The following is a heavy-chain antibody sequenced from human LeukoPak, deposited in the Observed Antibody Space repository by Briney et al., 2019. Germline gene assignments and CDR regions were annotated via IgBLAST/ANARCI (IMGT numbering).Heavy chain of an antibody. D-gene: IGHD4-17*01. CDR1: GFTFSNYV. V-gene: IGHV3-23*01. CDR3: AKDGYGVLDY. J-gene: IGHJ4*02. Sequence: GASLRLSCAASGFTFSNYVMSWVRQAPGKGLEWVSDISGSGGSTHYADSVKGRFTISRENSQNTLYLQMNSLRAEDTAVYYCAKDGYGVLDYWGQGTLVTVSS. CDR2: ISGSGGST.